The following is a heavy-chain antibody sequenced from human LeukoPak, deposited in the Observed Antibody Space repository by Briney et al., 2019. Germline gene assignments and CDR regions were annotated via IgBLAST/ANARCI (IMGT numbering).Heavy chain of an antibody. CDR1: GFTFSSYA. CDR2: ISFDDKNK. Sequence: GGSLRLSCAASGFTFSSYAMHWVRQAPGKGLEWVAVISFDDKNKYYADSVKGRCTISRDSSKNTLYLQMLSLRPEDTAVYYCAKDGGYGALGGHFDYWGQGTLVTVSS. D-gene: IGHD5-12*01. V-gene: IGHV3-30*04. J-gene: IGHJ4*02. CDR3: AKDGGYGALGGHFDY.